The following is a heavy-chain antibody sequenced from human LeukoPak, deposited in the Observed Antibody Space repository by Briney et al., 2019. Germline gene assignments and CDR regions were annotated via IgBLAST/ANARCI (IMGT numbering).Heavy chain of an antibody. CDR3: ARTSRHFYGSGSNLTPWPADMDV. CDR2: NYYSGST. D-gene: IGHD3-10*01. Sequence: SETLSHTCTVSGGSINSYYWTWIRQPPGKGLEWIGYNYYSGSTHYNPSLNSRVTISMDTSKNHFSLKLSSVTAADTAIYYCARTSRHFYGSGSNLTPWPADMDVWGQGTKVTVSS. V-gene: IGHV4-59*01. CDR1: GGSINSYY. J-gene: IGHJ6*02.